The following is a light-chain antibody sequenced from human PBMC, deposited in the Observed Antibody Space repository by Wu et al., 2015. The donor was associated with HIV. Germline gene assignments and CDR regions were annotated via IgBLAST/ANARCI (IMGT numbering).Light chain of an antibody. Sequence: EIVMTQSPATLSVSPGETVTLPCRASQSVSTNVVWYQQTPGQAPRLLINGATTRATGIPARFSGSGSGTKFTLTISSVQSEDFAVYICQHYNERPWTFGQGTRVEIK. CDR1: QSVSTN. CDR3: QHYNERPWT. V-gene: IGKV3-15*01. CDR2: GAT. J-gene: IGKJ1*01.